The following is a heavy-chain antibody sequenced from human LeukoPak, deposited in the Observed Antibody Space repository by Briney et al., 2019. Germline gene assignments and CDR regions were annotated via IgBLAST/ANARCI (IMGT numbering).Heavy chain of an antibody. CDR2: IASGGVSR. CDR1: GFTFRNYP. J-gene: IGHJ6*02. CDR3: AKYWSGYYKDAMDV. Sequence: GGSLRLSCAASGFTFRNYPMSWVRQAPGRGLEWVSTIASGGVSRYYADIVEGRFTISRDNSKNTLYLQMNSLRAEDTAVYYCAKYWSGYYKDAMDVWGQGTTVTVSS. V-gene: IGHV3-23*01. D-gene: IGHD3-3*01.